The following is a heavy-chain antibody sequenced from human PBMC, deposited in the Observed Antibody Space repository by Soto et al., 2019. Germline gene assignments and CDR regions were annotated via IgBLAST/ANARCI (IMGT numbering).Heavy chain of an antibody. Sequence: QVQLQESGPRLVKPSQTLSLSCAVSGGSIISASYSWNWIRQSPGRGLEWIGHIYSSGSTYYIPSLKSRVSISVDTSNNQFSLKLTSVTAADTAVYFCAREDAARIERWFDAWGQGILVTVSS. J-gene: IGHJ5*02. CDR1: GGSIISASYS. V-gene: IGHV4-31*11. CDR2: IYSSGST. D-gene: IGHD6-6*01. CDR3: AREDAARIERWFDA.